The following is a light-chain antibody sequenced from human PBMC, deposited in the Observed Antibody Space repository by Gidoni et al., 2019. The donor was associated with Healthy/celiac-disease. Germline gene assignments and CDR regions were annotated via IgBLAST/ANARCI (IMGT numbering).Light chain of an antibody. CDR3: QQLNSYPLT. V-gene: IGKV1-9*01. CDR2: AAS. CDR1: QGIRSY. J-gene: IGKJ5*01. Sequence: DIQLTQSPSFLSASVGDRVTITCRASQGIRSYLAWYQQKPGKAPKLLIYAASTLHSGVPSRFSGSGSGTEFTLTISSLQPEDFATYYCQQLNSYPLTFGQGTRLEIK.